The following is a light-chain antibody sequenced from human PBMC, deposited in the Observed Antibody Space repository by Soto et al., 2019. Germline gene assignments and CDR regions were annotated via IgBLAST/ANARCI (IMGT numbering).Light chain of an antibody. V-gene: IGKV2-24*01. CDR1: QSLVHGDGNTY. CDR2: MIS. Sequence: DIVLTQTPLSSPVTLGQPASISCRSSQSLVHGDGNTYLSWLQQRPGQPPRLLIYMISNRFSGVPDRFAGSGAGTDFTLRISGVEAEDVGVYYCMQATHAYTFGQGTKLEIK. CDR3: MQATHAYT. J-gene: IGKJ2*01.